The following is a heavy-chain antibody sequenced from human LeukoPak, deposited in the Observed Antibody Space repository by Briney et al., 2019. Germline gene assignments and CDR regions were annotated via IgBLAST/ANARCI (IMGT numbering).Heavy chain of an antibody. D-gene: IGHD6-13*01. CDR3: ASGIAAAGTLRWFDP. J-gene: IGHJ5*02. V-gene: IGHV4-59*01. Sequence: SETLSLTSSVSGGSISSYYWSWIRQPPGKGLEWIGYIYYSGSTNYNPSLKSRVTISVDTSKNQFSLKLSSVTAADTAVYYCASGIAAAGTLRWFDPWGQGTLVTVSS. CDR1: GGSISSYY. CDR2: IYYSGST.